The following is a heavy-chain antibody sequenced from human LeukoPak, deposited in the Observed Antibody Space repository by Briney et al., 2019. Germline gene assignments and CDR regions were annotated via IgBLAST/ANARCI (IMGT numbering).Heavy chain of an antibody. V-gene: IGHV3-23*01. J-gene: IGHJ4*02. D-gene: IGHD3-10*01. CDR1: GFTFSSYW. CDR3: AKVPHYYGSGSYYNFDY. Sequence: GGSLRLSCAASGFTFSSYWMSWVRQAPGKGLEWVSAISGSGGSTYYADSVKGRFTISRDNSKNTLYLQMDSLRAEDTAVYYCAKVPHYYGSGSYYNFDYWGQGTLVTVSS. CDR2: ISGSGGST.